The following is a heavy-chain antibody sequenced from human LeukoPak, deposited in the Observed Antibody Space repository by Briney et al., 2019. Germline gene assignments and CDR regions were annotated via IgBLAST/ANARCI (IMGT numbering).Heavy chain of an antibody. CDR1: GYTFTNSD. J-gene: IGHJ6*02. CDR2: MNPNSGNT. D-gene: IGHD3-10*01. CDR3: ARENSLGYYYGSGKTYGMDV. V-gene: IGHV1-8*01. Sequence: GASVKVSCKASGYTFTNSDINWVRQATGQGLEWMGWMNPNSGNTGYALKFQGRVTMTRNTSISTAYMELSSLRSGDTAVYYCARENSLGYYYGSGKTYGMDVWGQGTTVTVSS.